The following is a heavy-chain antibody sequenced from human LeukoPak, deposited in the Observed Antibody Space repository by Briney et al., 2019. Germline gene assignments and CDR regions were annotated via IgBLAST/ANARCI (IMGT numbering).Heavy chain of an antibody. D-gene: IGHD6-13*01. CDR1: VFAFGGYA. CDR2: ISGGSEDT. Sequence: GGSLRLSCTASVFAFGGYAMSWVRQAPGKGLEWVSSISGGSEDTYYAGSVKGRFTISRDNSKSTLYLQMNSLRAEDTAVYYCARTIAQYSNSWLYFYYGLDVWGQGTTVTVS. J-gene: IGHJ6*02. V-gene: IGHV3-23*01. CDR3: ARTIAQYSNSWLYFYYGLDV.